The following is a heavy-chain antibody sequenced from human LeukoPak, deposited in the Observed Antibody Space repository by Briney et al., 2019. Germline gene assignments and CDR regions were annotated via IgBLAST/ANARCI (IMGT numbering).Heavy chain of an antibody. V-gene: IGHV4-59*01. CDR3: ARALRGFGELFDY. CDR2: IYYSGST. Sequence: SETLSLTCTVSGGSISSYYWSWIRQPPGKGLEWIGYIYYSGSTNYNPSLKSRVTISVDTSKNQFSLKLSSVTAADTAVYYCARALRGFGELFDYWGQGTLVTVSS. J-gene: IGHJ4*02. D-gene: IGHD3-10*01. CDR1: GGSISSYY.